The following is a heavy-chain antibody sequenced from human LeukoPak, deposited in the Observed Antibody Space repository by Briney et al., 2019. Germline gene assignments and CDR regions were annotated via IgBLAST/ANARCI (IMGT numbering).Heavy chain of an antibody. CDR1: GGTFSSYA. V-gene: IGHV1-69*13. D-gene: IGHD6-13*01. J-gene: IGHJ4*02. Sequence: SVKVSCKASGGTFSSYAISWVRQAPGQGLEWMGGIIPIFGTANYAQKFQGRVTITADESTSTAYMELSSLRSEDTAVSYCARTYSGTGTLGFDYWGQGTLVTVSS. CDR3: ARTYSGTGTLGFDY. CDR2: IIPIFGTA.